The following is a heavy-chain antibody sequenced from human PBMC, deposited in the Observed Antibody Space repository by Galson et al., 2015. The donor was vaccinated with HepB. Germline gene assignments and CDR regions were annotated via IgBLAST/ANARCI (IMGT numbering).Heavy chain of an antibody. D-gene: IGHD2-15*01. CDR1: GFTFSSYA. V-gene: IGHV3-23*01. J-gene: IGHJ5*02. CDR3: AKTWDPLGVVVVAATPWFDP. Sequence: SLRLSCAASGFTFSSYAMSWVRQAPGKGLEWVSAISGSGGSTYYADSVKGRFTISRDNSKNTLYLQMNSLRAEDTAVYYCAKTWDPLGVVVVAATPWFDPWGQGTLVTVSS. CDR2: ISGSGGST.